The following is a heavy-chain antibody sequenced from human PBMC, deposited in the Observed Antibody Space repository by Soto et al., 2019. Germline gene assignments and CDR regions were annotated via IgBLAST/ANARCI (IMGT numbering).Heavy chain of an antibody. V-gene: IGHV4-59*01. Sequence: QLQLQESGPGLVKPSETLSLTCSVSGGSMRSYYWSWIRQPPGKGLEWIGYIHDSGITDYNPSLKSRATISIDTFRNQISLNLHSVTAADTAVYYCAREYAFSSDYWGQGTAVTVSS. CDR1: GGSMRSYY. CDR3: AREYAFSSDY. CDR2: IHDSGIT. J-gene: IGHJ4*02. D-gene: IGHD2-2*01.